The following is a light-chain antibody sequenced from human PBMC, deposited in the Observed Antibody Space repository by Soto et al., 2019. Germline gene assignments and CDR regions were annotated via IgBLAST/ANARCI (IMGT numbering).Light chain of an antibody. CDR1: NRDIGGFDY. CDR3: SSYSTVTTSGV. CDR2: DVT. J-gene: IGLJ3*02. Sequence: QSALTQPASVSGSPGQSITISCTGTNRDIGGFDYVSWYQQYPGKAPQLIISDVTNRPSGVSNRFSGSKSGNTASLTISALQAEDEADYYCSSYSTVTTSGVFGGGTQLTVL. V-gene: IGLV2-14*01.